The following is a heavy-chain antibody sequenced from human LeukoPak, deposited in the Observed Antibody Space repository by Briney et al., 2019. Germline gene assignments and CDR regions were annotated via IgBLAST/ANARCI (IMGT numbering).Heavy chain of an antibody. D-gene: IGHD3-22*01. Sequence: KTSETLSLTCTVSGGSVRSYYWSWIRQPAGKGLEWIGRIYAGGSADHNPSLKSRVTMSVDSSKNQFSLRLSSVTAADTAVYYCAREHKDYDGDGYYYGYWGQGTLVTVSS. J-gene: IGHJ4*02. CDR2: IYAGGSA. V-gene: IGHV4-4*07. CDR3: AREHKDYDGDGYYYGY. CDR1: GGSVRSYY.